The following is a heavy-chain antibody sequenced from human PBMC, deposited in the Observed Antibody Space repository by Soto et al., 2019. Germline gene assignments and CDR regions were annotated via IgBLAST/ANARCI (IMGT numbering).Heavy chain of an antibody. J-gene: IGHJ6*04. D-gene: IGHD3-3*01. CDR2: ISYDGSNK. CDR1: GFTFSSYA. CDR3: ARDTYYDFWSGYSTYYYYGMDV. V-gene: IGHV3-30-3*01. Sequence: GWSLRLSCAASGFTFSSYAMHLVRQAPGKGLEWVAFISYDGSNKYYADSVKGRFTISRDNSKNTLYLQMNRLRAEDTAVYYCARDTYYDFWSGYSTYYYYGMDVWGEGTKVTVSS.